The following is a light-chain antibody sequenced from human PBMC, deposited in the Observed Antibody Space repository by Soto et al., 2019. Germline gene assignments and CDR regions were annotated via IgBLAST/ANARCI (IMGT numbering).Light chain of an antibody. CDR2: EVT. J-gene: IGLJ2*01. CDR3: SSYAGKNTLI. Sequence: QSALTQPPSASGSPGQSVTISCTGTSSDIGAFNYVSWYQQHPGKAPKALIYEVTKRPSGVPDRFSGSKSGNTASLTVSGLQAEDEADYFCSSYAGKNTLIFGGGTKVTVL. CDR1: SSDIGAFNY. V-gene: IGLV2-8*01.